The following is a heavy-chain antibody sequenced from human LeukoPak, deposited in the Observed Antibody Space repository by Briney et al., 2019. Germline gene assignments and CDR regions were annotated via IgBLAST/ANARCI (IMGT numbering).Heavy chain of an antibody. V-gene: IGHV3-30-3*01. CDR3: ARVRSPWYYFDY. J-gene: IGHJ4*02. D-gene: IGHD1-26*01. CDR2: ISYDGSNK. Sequence: GRSLRLSCAASGFTFSSYAMHWVRQAPGKGLEWVAVISYDGSNKYYADSVKGRFTISRDNSKNTLYLQMNSLRAEDTAVYYCARVRSPWYYFDYWGQGTLVTVSS. CDR1: GFTFSSYA.